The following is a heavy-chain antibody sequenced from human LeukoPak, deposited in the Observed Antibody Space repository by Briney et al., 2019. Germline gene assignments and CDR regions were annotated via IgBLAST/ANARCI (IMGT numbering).Heavy chain of an antibody. J-gene: IGHJ4*02. CDR3: AKDVGKWESLHFFDY. Sequence: GGSLRLSCLTSGFTFSTNAMSWVRQAPGKGLEWISGISGSGASTYYADSVTGRFTISRDNSRNTLYLQMNSLRGDDTAVYYCAKDVGKWESLHFFDYWGQRTLVTVSS. CDR1: GFTFSTNA. D-gene: IGHD1-26*01. CDR2: ISGSGAST. V-gene: IGHV3-23*01.